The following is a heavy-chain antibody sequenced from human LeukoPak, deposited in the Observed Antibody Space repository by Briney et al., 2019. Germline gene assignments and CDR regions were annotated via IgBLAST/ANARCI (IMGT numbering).Heavy chain of an antibody. Sequence: PSETLSLTCAVSGGSISSSNWWSWVRQPPGKGLEWIGEIYLSGSTNYNPSLKSRVTISVDKSKNQFSLKLSSVTAAGTAVYYCARDFGSGWSDAFDIWGQGTMVTVSS. D-gene: IGHD6-19*01. CDR1: GGSISSSNW. V-gene: IGHV4-4*02. CDR3: ARDFGSGWSDAFDI. J-gene: IGHJ3*02. CDR2: IYLSGST.